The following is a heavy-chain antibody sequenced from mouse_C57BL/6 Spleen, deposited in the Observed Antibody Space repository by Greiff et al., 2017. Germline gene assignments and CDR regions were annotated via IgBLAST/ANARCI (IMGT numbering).Heavy chain of an antibody. V-gene: IGHV1-50*01. CDR3: AREERVYYAMDY. Sequence: QVQLQQPGAELVKPGASVKLSCKASGYTFTSYWMQWVKQRPGQGLEWIGEIDPSDSYTNYNQKFKGKATLTVDTSSSTAYMQLSSLTSEDSAVYYCAREERVYYAMDYWGQGTSVTVSS. CDR2: IDPSDSYT. CDR1: GYTFTSYW. J-gene: IGHJ4*01.